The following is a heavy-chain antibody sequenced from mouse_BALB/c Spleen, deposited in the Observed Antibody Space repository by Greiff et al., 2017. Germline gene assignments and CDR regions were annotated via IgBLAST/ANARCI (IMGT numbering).Heavy chain of an antibody. V-gene: IGHV5-9-3*01. J-gene: IGHJ1*01. D-gene: IGHD2-1*01. CDR1: GFTFSSYA. CDR3: ARSYGNHWYFDV. Sequence: EVQLVEPGGGLVKPGGSLKLSCAASGFTFSSYAMSWVRQTPEKRLEWVATISSGGSYTYYPDSVKGRFTISRDNAKNTLYLQMSSLRSEDTAMYYCARSYGNHWYFDVWGAGTTVTVSS. CDR2: ISSGGSYT.